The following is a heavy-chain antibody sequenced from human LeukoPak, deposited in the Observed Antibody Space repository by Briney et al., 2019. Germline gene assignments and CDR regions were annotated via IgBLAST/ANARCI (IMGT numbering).Heavy chain of an antibody. Sequence: SVKVSCKASGGTFSSYAISWVRQAPGQGLEWMGGIIPIFGTANYAQKIQGRVTITADESTSTAYMELSSLRSEDTAVYYCASHSPPDENMGYGDAGYWGQGTLVTVSS. CDR1: GGTFSSYA. CDR2: IIPIFGTA. D-gene: IGHD4-17*01. J-gene: IGHJ4*02. CDR3: ASHSPPDENMGYGDAGY. V-gene: IGHV1-69*01.